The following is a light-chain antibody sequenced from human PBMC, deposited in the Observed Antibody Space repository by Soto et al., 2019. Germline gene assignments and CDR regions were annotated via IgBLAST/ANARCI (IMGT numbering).Light chain of an antibody. CDR2: DAS. CDR3: QHRSYRYT. V-gene: IGKV3-11*01. CDR1: QSINNY. Sequence: EIVLTQSPATLSLSPGDRATLSCRASQSINNYLAWYQQKPGQPPRLLIYDASNRATGLPARFSGSWSGADFNLTISILDPEDFAAYYCQHRSYRYTFAQGTKLEIK. J-gene: IGKJ2*01.